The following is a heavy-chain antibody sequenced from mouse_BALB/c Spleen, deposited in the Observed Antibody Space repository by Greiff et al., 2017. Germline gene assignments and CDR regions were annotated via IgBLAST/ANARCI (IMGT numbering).Heavy chain of an antibody. V-gene: IGHV1-80*01. CDR1: GYAFSSYW. CDR3: ARWITTYAMDY. J-gene: IGHJ4*01. CDR2: IYPGDGDT. D-gene: IGHD1-1*01. Sequence: QVQLQQSGAELVRPGSSVKISCKASGYAFSSYWMNWVKQRPGPGLEWIGQIYPGDGDTNYNGKFKGKATLTADKSSSTAYMQLSSLTSEDSAVYFCARWITTYAMDYWGQGTSVTVSS.